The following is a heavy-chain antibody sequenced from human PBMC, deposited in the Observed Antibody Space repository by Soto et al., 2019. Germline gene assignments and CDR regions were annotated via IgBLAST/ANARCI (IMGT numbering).Heavy chain of an antibody. D-gene: IGHD4-17*01. CDR1: GYTFTSYG. V-gene: IGHV1-18*01. Sequence: ASVKVSCKASGYTFTSYGISWVRQAPGQGLEWMGWISAYNGNANYAQKLQGRVTMTTDTSTSTAYMELRSLRSDDTAVYYCARVYALTHYYYMDVWGKGTTVTVS. J-gene: IGHJ6*03. CDR3: ARVYALTHYYYMDV. CDR2: ISAYNGNA.